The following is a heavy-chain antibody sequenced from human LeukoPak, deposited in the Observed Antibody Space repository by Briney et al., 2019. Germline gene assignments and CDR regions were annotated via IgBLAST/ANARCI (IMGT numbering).Heavy chain of an antibody. CDR2: IIPIFGTA. D-gene: IGHD2-21*02. Sequence: GASVKVSCKASGGTFSSYAISWVRQAPGQGLEWMGGIIPIFGTANYAQKFQGRVTITADKSTSTAYMELSSLRSEDTAVYYCARDVEEAAYCGGDCYSGWFDPWGQGTLVTVSS. CDR1: GGTFSSYA. V-gene: IGHV1-69*06. J-gene: IGHJ5*02. CDR3: ARDVEEAAYCGGDCYSGWFDP.